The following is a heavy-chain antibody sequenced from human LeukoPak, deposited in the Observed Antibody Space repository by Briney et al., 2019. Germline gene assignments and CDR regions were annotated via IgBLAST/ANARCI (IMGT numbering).Heavy chain of an antibody. Sequence: GGSLRLSCAASGFTFSSYAMSWVRQAPGKGLEWVAVISYDGSNKYYADSVKGRFTISRDNSKNTLYLQMNSLRAEDTAVYYCAKILGGRYSYGINYGMDVWGQGTTVTVSS. J-gene: IGHJ6*02. CDR1: GFTFSSYA. V-gene: IGHV3-30*18. D-gene: IGHD5-18*01. CDR2: ISYDGSNK. CDR3: AKILGGRYSYGINYGMDV.